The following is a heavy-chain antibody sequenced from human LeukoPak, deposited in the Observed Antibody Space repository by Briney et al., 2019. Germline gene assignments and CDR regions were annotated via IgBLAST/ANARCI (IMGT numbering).Heavy chain of an antibody. CDR3: ARDGAVLTGYYDY. J-gene: IGHJ4*02. CDR1: GFTVSSNY. Sequence: GGSLRLSCAASGFTVSSNYLSWIRQAPGKGLEWVSTIYSGGSTYYADSVTGRFTISRDNSKNTLYLQMNSLRAEDTAVYYCARDGAVLTGYYDYWGQGTLVTVSS. CDR2: IYSGGST. V-gene: IGHV3-66*01. D-gene: IGHD3-9*01.